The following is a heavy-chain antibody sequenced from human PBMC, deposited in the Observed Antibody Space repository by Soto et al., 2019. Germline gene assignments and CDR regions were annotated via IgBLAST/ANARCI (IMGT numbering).Heavy chain of an antibody. J-gene: IGHJ4*02. Sequence: ASVKVSCKASGLTFTSSAVRWVRQARGQRLEWMGWIVVGSGNTNYAQRFQERVTITRDMSTSTAYMELSSLISEDTAVYYCAADGDGYDQKVDYWGQGTLVTVSS. CDR3: AADGDGYDQKVDY. CDR1: GLTFTSSA. CDR2: IVVGSGNT. D-gene: IGHD2-21*01. V-gene: IGHV1-58*01.